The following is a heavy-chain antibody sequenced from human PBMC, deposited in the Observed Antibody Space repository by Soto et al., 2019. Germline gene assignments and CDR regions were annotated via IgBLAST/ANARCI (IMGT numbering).Heavy chain of an antibody. J-gene: IGHJ6*02. D-gene: IGHD2-2*01. CDR3: AGESCRTSSCSIATKYFGMDD. CDR1: RTSLRGYY. Sequence: PSGSLSLTCSVSRTSLRGYYWSCIRQFPGEGLEWIGEFHHRASTTYPPSPKSRVTISAATAKNRLSLKLSSVSAADTAVYYCAGESCRTSSCSIATKYFGMDDWGPDATLTVS. CDR2: FHHRAST. V-gene: IGHV4-34*01.